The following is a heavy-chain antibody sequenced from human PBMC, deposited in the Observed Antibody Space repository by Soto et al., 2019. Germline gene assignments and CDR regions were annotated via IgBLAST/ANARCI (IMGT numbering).Heavy chain of an antibody. Sequence: GGSLRLSYAASGFTFSGYYMSWIRQAPGKGLEWISYITSSGSTIYYADSVKGRFTISRDNAKNSLYLQMNSLRDEDTAVYYCARGLYYYDSRGYWGYWGQGTLVTVSS. CDR2: ITSSGSTI. CDR1: GFTFSGYY. CDR3: ARGLYYYDSRGYWGY. V-gene: IGHV3-11*04. D-gene: IGHD3-22*01. J-gene: IGHJ4*02.